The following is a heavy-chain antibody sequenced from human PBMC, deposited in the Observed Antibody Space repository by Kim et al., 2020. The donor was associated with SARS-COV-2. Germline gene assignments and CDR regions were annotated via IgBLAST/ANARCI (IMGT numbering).Heavy chain of an antibody. Sequence: GGSLRLSCAASGFTFSVYGMHWVRQAPGKGLEWVAVIRSDGSHKYYADSVKGRFTISRDNSKKKVYLQMNSLRAEDTAVYYCANFESWGQGTLVTVSS. J-gene: IGHJ4*02. CDR1: GFTFSVYG. V-gene: IGHV3-33*06. CDR2: IRSDGSHK. CDR3: ANFES.